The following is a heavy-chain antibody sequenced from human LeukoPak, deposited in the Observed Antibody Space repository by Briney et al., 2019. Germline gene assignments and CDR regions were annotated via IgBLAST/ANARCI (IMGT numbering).Heavy chain of an antibody. Sequence: ASLCVSPKPSGYTFTVYEINSVRQATGQGGGWRGWMNPNSGDTGYAKKFQGRVTMTTNHSISTAYMDPSSLTSDAPDVYYCTRETVVVPADDYYYYGMDVWGQGTTVTVSS. V-gene: IGHV1-8*01. CDR1: GYTFTVYE. CDR3: TRETVVVPADDYYYYGMDV. D-gene: IGHD2-2*01. J-gene: IGHJ6*02. CDR2: MNPNSGDT.